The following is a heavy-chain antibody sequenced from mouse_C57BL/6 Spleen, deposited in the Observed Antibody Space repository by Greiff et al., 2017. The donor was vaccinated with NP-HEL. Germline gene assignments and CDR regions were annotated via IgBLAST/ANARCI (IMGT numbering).Heavy chain of an antibody. V-gene: IGHV1-7*01. Sequence: QVQLKESGAELAKPGASVKLSCKASGYTFTSYWMHWVKQRPGQGLEWIGYINPSSGYTKYNQKFKDKATLTADKSSSTAYMQLSSLTYEDSAVYYCATITTVVARASAWFAYWGQGTLVTVSA. D-gene: IGHD1-1*01. J-gene: IGHJ3*01. CDR2: INPSSGYT. CDR3: ATITTVVARASAWFAY. CDR1: GYTFTSYW.